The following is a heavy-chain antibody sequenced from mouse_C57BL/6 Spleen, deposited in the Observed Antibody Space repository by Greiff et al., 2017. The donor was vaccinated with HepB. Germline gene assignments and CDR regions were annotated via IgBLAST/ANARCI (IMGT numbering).Heavy chain of an antibody. V-gene: IGHV5-17*01. Sequence: EVMLVESGGGLVKPGGSLKLSCAASGFTFSDYGMHWVRQAPEKGLEWVAYISSGSSTIYYADTVKGRFTISRDNAKNTLFLQMTSLRSEDTAMYYCASIYYGNYDYAMDYWGQGTSVTVSS. CDR3: ASIYYGNYDYAMDY. CDR2: ISSGSSTI. CDR1: GFTFSDYG. D-gene: IGHD2-1*01. J-gene: IGHJ4*01.